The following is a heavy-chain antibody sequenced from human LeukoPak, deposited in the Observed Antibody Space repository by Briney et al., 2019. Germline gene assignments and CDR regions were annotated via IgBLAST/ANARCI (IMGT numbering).Heavy chain of an antibody. CDR2: INPNSGGT. Sequence: ASVKVSRKGSGYTFTGYYMHWVRQAPGQGLEWMGWINPNSGGTNYAQKFQGRVTMTRDTSISTAYMELSRLRSDDTAVYYCARVSVQYYYGSGSYYNVYFDYWGQGTLVTVSS. J-gene: IGHJ4*02. D-gene: IGHD3-10*01. CDR3: ARVSVQYYYGSGSYYNVYFDY. V-gene: IGHV1-2*02. CDR1: GYTFTGYY.